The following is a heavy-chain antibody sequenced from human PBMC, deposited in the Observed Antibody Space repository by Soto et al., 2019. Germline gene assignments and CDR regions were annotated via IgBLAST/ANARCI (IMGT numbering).Heavy chain of an antibody. D-gene: IGHD3-22*01. CDR2: INAVNGNI. V-gene: IGHV1-3*01. Sequence: ASVKVSCKASGYTFTRYAIHWVRQAPGQRLEWMGWINAVNGNIKYSQKFQGRVTITRDTSARTAYMELSSLRSEDTAVYYCARYQGVDYYDSSGYFFFAFWGQGTLVTVSS. CDR3: ARYQGVDYYDSSGYFFFAF. J-gene: IGHJ4*02. CDR1: GYTFTRYA.